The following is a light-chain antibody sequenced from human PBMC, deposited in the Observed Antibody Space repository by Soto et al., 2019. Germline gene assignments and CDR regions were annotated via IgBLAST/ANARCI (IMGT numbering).Light chain of an antibody. V-gene: IGLV4-69*01. Sequence: QLVLTQSPSASASLGASVKLTCTLSSGHSSYAIAWHQQQPEKGPRYLMKLNSDGSHSKGDGIPDRFSGSSSGAERYLTISSRRSEGEADCYRRPWGTGLYVVFGGGTKLTVL. CDR3: RPWGTGLYVV. J-gene: IGLJ2*01. CDR2: LNSDGSH. CDR1: SGHSSYA.